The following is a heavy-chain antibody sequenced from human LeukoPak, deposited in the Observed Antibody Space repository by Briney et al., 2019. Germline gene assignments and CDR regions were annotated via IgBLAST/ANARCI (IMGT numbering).Heavy chain of an antibody. D-gene: IGHD3-10*01. J-gene: IGHJ5*02. CDR1: GNTVTGYY. V-gene: IGHV1-2*07. Sequence: ASVKVSCKASGNTVTGYYIHWVRQAPGQGLEWMGWINPNSGGTNYAYKFQGRVTMTRDTSISTVYMELSSLTSDDTAVYYCARLLWVGQYQSNSFDPWGQGTLVTVSS. CDR3: ARLLWVGQYQSNSFDP. CDR2: INPNSGGT.